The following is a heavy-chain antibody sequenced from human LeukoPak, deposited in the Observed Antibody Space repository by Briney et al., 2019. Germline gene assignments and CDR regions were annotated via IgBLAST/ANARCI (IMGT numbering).Heavy chain of an antibody. J-gene: IGHJ4*02. CDR3: ARVDSRTAQFDY. CDR1: GFTVSSNY. CDR2: IYSGGST. D-gene: IGHD6-13*01. V-gene: IGHV3-53*01. Sequence: GGSLRLSCAGSGFTVSSNYVSWVRQAPGKGLEWVSVIYSGGSTYYAASVRGRFTISRDNSKNTVYLQMNSLRAEDTAVYHCARVDSRTAQFDYWGQGTLVTVSS.